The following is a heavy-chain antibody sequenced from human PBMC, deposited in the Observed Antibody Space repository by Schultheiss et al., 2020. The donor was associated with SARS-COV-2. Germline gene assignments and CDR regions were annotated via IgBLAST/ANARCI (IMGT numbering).Heavy chain of an antibody. D-gene: IGHD3-10*01. CDR2: INHSGST. J-gene: IGHJ4*02. Sequence: SETLSLTCTVSGGSISSSSYYWGWIRQPPGKGLEWIGEINHSGSTSYNPSLKSRVTISVDMSKNQFSLKLSSVTAADTAVYYCARGWGYYGSGSYYHYWGQGILVNVSS. CDR3: ARGWGYYGSGSYYHY. V-gene: IGHV4-39*07. CDR1: GGSISSSSYY.